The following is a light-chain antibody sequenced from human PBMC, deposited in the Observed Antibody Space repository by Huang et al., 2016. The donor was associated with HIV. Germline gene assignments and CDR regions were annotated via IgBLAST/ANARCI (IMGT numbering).Light chain of an antibody. V-gene: IGKV1-33*01. CDR3: LQYDNFPYT. Sequence: DVQMTQSPSSLSASVGDRVTITCQASQDISDYLNWYQQKPGKAPKVLIHDATNLATGVPSRFSGGGSGTDFTFTITSLQPEDVATYYCLQYDNFPYTFGQGTKLEI. J-gene: IGKJ2*01. CDR1: QDISDY. CDR2: DAT.